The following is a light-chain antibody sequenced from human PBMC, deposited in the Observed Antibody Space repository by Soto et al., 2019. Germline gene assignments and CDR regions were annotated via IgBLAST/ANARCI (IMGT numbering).Light chain of an antibody. Sequence: DIQMTRSPSSVSPSVLDIVRMSVPASRSISDWLAWYQQKPGKAPELLIYKASTLKSGVPSRFSGSGSGTEFTLTISSLQPDDFATYYCQHYNSYSEAFGQGTKVDIK. CDR2: KAS. V-gene: IGKV1-5*03. J-gene: IGKJ1*01. CDR1: RSISDW. CDR3: QHYNSYSEA.